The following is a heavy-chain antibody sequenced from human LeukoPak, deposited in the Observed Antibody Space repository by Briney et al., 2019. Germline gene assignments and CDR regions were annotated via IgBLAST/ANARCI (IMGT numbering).Heavy chain of an antibody. CDR3: ARGRYLTTSGGAAAGFLDY. Sequence: PSETLSLTCTVSGGSISSYYWSWIRQPPGKGLEWIGYIYYSGSTNYNPSLKSRVTISVDTSNNQFSLKLTSVTAADTAVYYCARGRYLTTSGGAAAGFLDYWGQGSLVTVST. V-gene: IGHV4-59*12. CDR1: GGSISSYY. D-gene: IGHD6-13*01. CDR2: IYYSGST. J-gene: IGHJ4*02.